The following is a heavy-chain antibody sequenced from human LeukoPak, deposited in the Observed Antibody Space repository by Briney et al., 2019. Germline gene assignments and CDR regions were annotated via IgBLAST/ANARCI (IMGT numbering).Heavy chain of an antibody. D-gene: IGHD3-22*01. Sequence: SETLSLTCTVSGGSISSSSYYWGWIRQPPGKGLEWIGSIYYSGSTYYNPSLKSRVTISVDTSKNQFPLKLSSVTAADTAVYYCARGYYYDSSGYPDAFDIWGQGTMVTVSS. CDR1: GGSISSSSYY. V-gene: IGHV4-39*01. J-gene: IGHJ3*02. CDR2: IYYSGST. CDR3: ARGYYYDSSGYPDAFDI.